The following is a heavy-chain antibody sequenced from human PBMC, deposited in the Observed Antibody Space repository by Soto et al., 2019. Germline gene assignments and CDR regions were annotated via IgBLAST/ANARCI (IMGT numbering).Heavy chain of an antibody. CDR2: ISWNSGQL. Sequence: EVLLVESGGGLVQPDRPLRLSCEASGFNFENYAMHWVRQAPGKGLEWVSAISWNSGQLDYAGSVRGRFTISRDNGKNPLYLEMNSLTPDDTALYFCAKDKSTGEYSYYRYMDVWGRGTTVIVSS. CDR3: AKDKSTGEYSYYRYMDV. D-gene: IGHD4-17*01. J-gene: IGHJ6*03. V-gene: IGHV3-9*01. CDR1: GFNFENYA.